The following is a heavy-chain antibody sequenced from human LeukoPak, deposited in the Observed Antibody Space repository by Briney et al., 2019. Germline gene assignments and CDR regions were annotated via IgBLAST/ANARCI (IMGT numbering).Heavy chain of an antibody. V-gene: IGHV3-15*01. CDR1: GFTLSNDW. D-gene: IGHD1-26*01. J-gene: IGHJ4*02. CDR3: VTEVGGSFPT. Sequence: GGSLRLFCAPSGFTLSNDWMNWVRQAPGKGLEWVGLIKSKTNDKTRDYAAAVKGRFTISRDDSDNTLYLQMKSLKNEDTAVYYCVTEVGGSFPTWGQGTLVTVSS. CDR2: IKSKTNDKTR.